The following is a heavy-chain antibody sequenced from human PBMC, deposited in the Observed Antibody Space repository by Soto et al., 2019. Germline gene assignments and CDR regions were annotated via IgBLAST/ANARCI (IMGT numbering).Heavy chain of an antibody. CDR2: ISYDGSNK. CDR1: GFTFSSYG. Sequence: GSLRLSCAASGFTFSSYGMHWVRQAPGKGLEWVAVISYDGSNKYYADSVKGRFTISRDNSKNTLYLQMNSLRAEDTAVYYCAILVYYDSTGGDYWGQGTLVTVSS. J-gene: IGHJ4*02. V-gene: IGHV3-30*03. D-gene: IGHD3-22*01. CDR3: AILVYYDSTGGDY.